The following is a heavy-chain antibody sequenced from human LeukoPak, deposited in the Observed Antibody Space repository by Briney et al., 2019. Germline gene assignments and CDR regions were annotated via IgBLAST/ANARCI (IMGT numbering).Heavy chain of an antibody. CDR3: ARNISSYYYYYMDV. CDR2: IYTSGST. J-gene: IGHJ6*03. D-gene: IGHD6-6*01. Sequence: RSEILSLTCTVSGGSISSGSYYWRWLRQPAGKGLEWIGRIYTSGSTNYNPSPKSPLTISVDTSKNQFSLKLSSVTAADTAVYYCARNISSYYYYYMDVWGKGTTVTISS. V-gene: IGHV4-61*02. CDR1: GGSISSGSYY.